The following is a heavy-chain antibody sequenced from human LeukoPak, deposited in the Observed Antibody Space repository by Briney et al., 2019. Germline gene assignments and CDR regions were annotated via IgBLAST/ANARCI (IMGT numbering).Heavy chain of an antibody. CDR3: ARGAPGYCSGGSCYTPFFDY. Sequence: SETLSLTCTVSGGSISSYYWSWIRQPAGKGLEVVGRIYTSGSTNYNPSLKSRVAMSVDTSKNQFSLKLSSVTAADTAVYYCARGAPGYCSGGSCYTPFFDYWGQGTLVTVSS. CDR1: GGSISSYY. J-gene: IGHJ4*02. D-gene: IGHD2-15*01. V-gene: IGHV4-4*07. CDR2: IYTSGST.